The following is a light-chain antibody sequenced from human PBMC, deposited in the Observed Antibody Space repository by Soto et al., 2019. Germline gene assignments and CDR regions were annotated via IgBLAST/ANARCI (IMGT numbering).Light chain of an antibody. J-gene: IGLJ3*02. Sequence: QSVLTQPPSASGTPGQRVTISCSASSSNIANTVNCYQHLPVTAPSLLIYIHNQRPAGLPERFSGSQAGTSASRAIRGLQSDDEADYYCAAWDDSLNGRVFGGGTKLTVL. CDR3: AAWDDSLNGRV. CDR1: SSNIANT. V-gene: IGLV1-44*01. CDR2: IHN.